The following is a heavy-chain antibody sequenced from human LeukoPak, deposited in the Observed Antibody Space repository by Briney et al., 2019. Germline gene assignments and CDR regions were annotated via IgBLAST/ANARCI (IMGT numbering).Heavy chain of an antibody. CDR1: GGSISSYG. CDR2: ISYSGSN. D-gene: IGHD6-13*01. V-gene: IGHV4-59*01. CDR3: ARGLCSSSWYREDY. J-gene: IGHJ4*02. Sequence: SATLSLSCTVSGGSISSYGWSWIRQPPGKGLEWIGYISYSGSNNYSPSLKSRVTISVDTSKNQFSLKLSSVTAADTAVYYCARGLCSSSWYREDYRGKGTLVTVST.